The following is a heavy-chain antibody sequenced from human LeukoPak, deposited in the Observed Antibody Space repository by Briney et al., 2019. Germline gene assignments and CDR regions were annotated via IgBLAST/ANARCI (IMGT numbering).Heavy chain of an antibody. V-gene: IGHV3-23*01. D-gene: IGHD4-17*01. Sequence: GGSLRLSCAASGFTFSSYAMTWVRQAPGKGLEWVSGISGGGGNTYYADSVKGRLTISRDNSKNTLYLQMNSLTAEDTAVYYCAKDRDFGDPYYYGMDVWGQGTTVTVSS. CDR1: GFTFSSYA. CDR3: AKDRDFGDPYYYGMDV. J-gene: IGHJ6*02. CDR2: ISGGGGNT.